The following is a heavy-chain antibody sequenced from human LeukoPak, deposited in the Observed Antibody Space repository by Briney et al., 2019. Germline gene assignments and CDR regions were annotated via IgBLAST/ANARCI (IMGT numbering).Heavy chain of an antibody. V-gene: IGHV3-7*01. CDR1: GFTFSSYW. CDR3: ARETTVTTWSAFDI. J-gene: IGHJ3*02. CDR2: IKQDGSEK. D-gene: IGHD4-17*01. Sequence: GGSLRLSCAASGFTFSSYWMSWVRQAPGKGLEWVANIKQDGSEKYYVDSVKGRFTISRDNAKNSLYLQMNSLRAEDTAVYYCARETTVTTWSAFDIWGQGTMVTVSS.